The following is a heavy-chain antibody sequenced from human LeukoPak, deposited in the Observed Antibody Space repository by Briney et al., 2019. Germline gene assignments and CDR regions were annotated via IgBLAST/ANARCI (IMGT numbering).Heavy chain of an antibody. J-gene: IGHJ4*01. CDR1: GFTFNDYY. V-gene: IGHV3-11*04. CDR2: ISAGGYPI. CDR3: VMTAGPPTDH. Sequence: PGGSLRLSCTGSGFTFNDYYMSWVRQATGKGLEWLSFISAGGYPIYYADSVRGRFTISRDTAKNSLYLQMNSLRVEDTAVYYCVMTAGPPTDHWGQGALVTVSS.